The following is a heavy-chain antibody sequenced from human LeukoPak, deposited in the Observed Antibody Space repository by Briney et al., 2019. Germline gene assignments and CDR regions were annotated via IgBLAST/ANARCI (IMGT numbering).Heavy chain of an antibody. CDR3: ARVGTDIVVVPAAPTPTYYYYYYMDV. D-gene: IGHD2-2*01. V-gene: IGHV1-2*02. CDR1: GYTFTGYY. J-gene: IGHJ6*03. Sequence: ASVKVSCKASGYTFTGYYMHWVRQAPGQGLEWMGWINPNSGGTNYAQEFQGRVTMTRDTSISTAYMELSRLRSDDTAVYYCARVGTDIVVVPAAPTPTYYYYYYMDVWGKGTTVTVSS. CDR2: INPNSGGT.